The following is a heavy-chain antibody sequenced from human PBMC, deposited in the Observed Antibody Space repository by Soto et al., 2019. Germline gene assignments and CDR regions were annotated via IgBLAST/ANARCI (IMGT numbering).Heavy chain of an antibody. CDR3: ARGGAVAAHPRDGMDV. Sequence: QVQLQQWGAGLLKPSETLSLTCAVYGGSFSGYYWSWIRQPPGKGLEWIGEINHSGSTNYNPSLKSRFTISVDTSKNQFSLKLSSVTAADTAVYYCARGGAVAAHPRDGMDVWGQGTTVTVSS. V-gene: IGHV4-34*01. J-gene: IGHJ6*02. CDR2: INHSGST. D-gene: IGHD6-19*01. CDR1: GGSFSGYY.